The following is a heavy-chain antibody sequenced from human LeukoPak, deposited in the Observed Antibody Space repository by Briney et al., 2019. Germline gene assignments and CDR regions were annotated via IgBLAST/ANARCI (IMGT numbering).Heavy chain of an antibody. V-gene: IGHV3-30-3*01. J-gene: IGHJ3*02. Sequence: PGRSLRLSCAASGFTFSSYAMHWVRQAPGKGLEWVAVISYDGSNKYYADSVKGRFTISRDNSKNTLYLEMNSLRAEDTAVYYCASRAGYCSSTSCYTAFDIWGQGTMVTVSS. D-gene: IGHD2-2*02. CDR1: GFTFSSYA. CDR2: ISYDGSNK. CDR3: ASRAGYCSSTSCYTAFDI.